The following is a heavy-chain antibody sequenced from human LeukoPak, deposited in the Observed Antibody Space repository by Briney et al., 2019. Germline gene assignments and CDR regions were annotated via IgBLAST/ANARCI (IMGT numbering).Heavy chain of an antibody. V-gene: IGHV3-21*01. J-gene: IGHJ4*02. CDR1: GFTFSSYS. CDR2: ISDDSNYI. Sequence: GGSLRLSCAASGFTFSSYSMSWVRQAPGKGLEWVSSISDDSNYIYYADPVEGRFTISRDNAKNSLYLQMNSLRAEDTAVYYCANHLACGSTSCPPFDYWGQGTLVTVSS. CDR3: ANHLACGSTSCPPFDY. D-gene: IGHD2-2*01.